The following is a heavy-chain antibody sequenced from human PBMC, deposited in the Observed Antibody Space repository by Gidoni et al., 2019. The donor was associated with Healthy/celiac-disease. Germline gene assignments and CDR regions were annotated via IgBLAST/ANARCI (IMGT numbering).Heavy chain of an antibody. J-gene: IGHJ6*02. CDR1: GFTFDDYT. CDR3: AKGAYDFWSGYYFESYYYGMDV. D-gene: IGHD3-3*01. CDR2: ISWDGGST. V-gene: IGHV3-43*01. Sequence: EVQLVESGGVVVQPGGSLRLSCAASGFTFDDYTMHWVRQAPGKGLEWVSLISWDGGSTYYADSVKGRFTISRDNSKNSLYLQMNSLRTEDTALYYCAKGAYDFWSGYYFESYYYGMDVWGQGTTVTVSS.